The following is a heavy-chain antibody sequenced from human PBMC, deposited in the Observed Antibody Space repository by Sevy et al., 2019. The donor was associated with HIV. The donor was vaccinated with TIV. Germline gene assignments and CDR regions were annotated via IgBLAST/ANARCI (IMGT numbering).Heavy chain of an antibody. V-gene: IGHV1-2*02. Sequence: ASVKVSCKASGYTFTGYYMHWVRQAPGQGLEWMGWINPNSGGTNYAQKFQGRVTMTRDTSISTAYMELSRLRSDDTAVYYCAREGNKGRGGGGDGNAFDIGGQGTMVTVSS. D-gene: IGHD2-21*02. J-gene: IGHJ3*02. CDR3: AREGNKGRGGGGDGNAFDI. CDR1: GYTFTGYY. CDR2: INPNSGGT.